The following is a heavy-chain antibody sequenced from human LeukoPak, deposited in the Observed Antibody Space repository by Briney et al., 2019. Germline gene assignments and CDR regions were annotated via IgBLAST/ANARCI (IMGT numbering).Heavy chain of an antibody. CDR1: GGSFSGYY. Sequence: SETLSLTCAVYGGSFSGYYWSWIRQPPGKGLEWIGEINHSGSTNYNPSLKSRVTISVDTSKNQFSLKLSSVTAADTAVYYCARRIAVAAQGSYLQHWGQGTLVTVSS. J-gene: IGHJ1*01. D-gene: IGHD6-19*01. CDR3: ARRIAVAAQGSYLQH. V-gene: IGHV4-34*01. CDR2: INHSGST.